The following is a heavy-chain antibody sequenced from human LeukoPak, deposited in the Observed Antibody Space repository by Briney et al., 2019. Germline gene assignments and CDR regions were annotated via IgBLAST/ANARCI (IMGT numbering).Heavy chain of an antibody. J-gene: IGHJ3*02. CDR2: INHSGST. V-gene: IGHV4-34*01. D-gene: IGHD3-10*01. Sequence: PSETLSLTCAVYGGSFSGYYWSWIRQPPGKGLEWIGEINHSGSTNYNPSLKSRVTISVDTSKNQFSLKLSSVTAADTAMYYCARSDYHGSGSHTVFDAFDIWGQGTRVTVSS. CDR1: GGSFSGYY. CDR3: ARSDYHGSGSHTVFDAFDI.